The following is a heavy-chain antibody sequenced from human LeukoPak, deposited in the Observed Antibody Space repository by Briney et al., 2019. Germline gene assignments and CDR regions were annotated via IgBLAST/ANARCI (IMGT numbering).Heavy chain of an antibody. Sequence: ASVKASCKASGYTFTSYDINWVRQATGQGLEWMGWMNPNSGNTGYAQKFQGRVTMTRNTSISTAYMELSSLRSEDTAVYYRARGDLGMTLVVTLFQHWGQGTLVTVSS. CDR2: MNPNSGNT. CDR3: ARGDLGMTLVVTLFQH. CDR1: GYTFTSYD. V-gene: IGHV1-8*01. J-gene: IGHJ1*01. D-gene: IGHD3-22*01.